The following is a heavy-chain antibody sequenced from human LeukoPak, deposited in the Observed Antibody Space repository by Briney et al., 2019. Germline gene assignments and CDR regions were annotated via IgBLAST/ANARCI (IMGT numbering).Heavy chain of an antibody. D-gene: IGHD2-2*01. V-gene: IGHV3-66*01. CDR3: ARERVVVPAAFFDY. J-gene: IGHJ4*02. CDR2: IYSVGGT. CDR1: GFTVSSNY. Sequence: GGSLRLSCAASGFTVSSNYMSWVRHAPGKGLEWVSVIYSVGGTYYADSVKCRFTISRDEFMEKMYLQINSLRAEDTAVYYCARERVVVPAAFFDYWGQRTLVTVSS.